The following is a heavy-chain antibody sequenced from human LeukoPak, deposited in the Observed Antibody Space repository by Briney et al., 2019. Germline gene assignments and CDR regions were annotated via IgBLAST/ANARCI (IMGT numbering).Heavy chain of an antibody. CDR1: GGSISTYY. D-gene: IGHD6-13*01. V-gene: IGHV4-59*12. J-gene: IGHJ5*02. CDR2: IYNTGST. CDR3: ARGGYSSSWFRGWFDP. Sequence: SETLSLTCTVSGGSISTYYWSWIRQPPGKGLEWIGYIYNTGSTNYNPSLKSRVTISVDTSKNQFSLKLSSVTAADTAVYYCARGGYSSSWFRGWFDPWGQGTLVTVSS.